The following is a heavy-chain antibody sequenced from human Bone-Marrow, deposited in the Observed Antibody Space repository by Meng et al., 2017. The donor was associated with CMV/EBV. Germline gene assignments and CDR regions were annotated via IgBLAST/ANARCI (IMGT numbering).Heavy chain of an antibody. Sequence: GESLKISCVASGITVSSNYMSWVRQTPGTGLEWVSVIYPHYDTYYADSVKGRFTISRDDSTNMLFLQMNSLRAEDTAVYYCARDSTSPGRWGYWGQGTLVPVSS. D-gene: IGHD2-2*01. CDR2: IYPHYDT. V-gene: IGHV3-53*01. J-gene: IGHJ4*02. CDR3: ARDSTSPGRWGY. CDR1: GITVSSNY.